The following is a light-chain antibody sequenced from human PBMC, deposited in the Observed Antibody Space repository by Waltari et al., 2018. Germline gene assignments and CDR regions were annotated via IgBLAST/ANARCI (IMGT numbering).Light chain of an antibody. J-gene: IGKJ4*01. CDR2: AAS. CDR3: QQSHSSPLT. V-gene: IGKV1-39*01. CDR1: QSITSS. Sequence: DIRMTQSPSSLSASVGDRVTITCRASQSITSSLNWYQQRPGKAPKLLIYAASSLHSGVPSRFSGSGSATDFTLTINSLQPEDFATYYCQQSHSSPLTFGGGTKVEN.